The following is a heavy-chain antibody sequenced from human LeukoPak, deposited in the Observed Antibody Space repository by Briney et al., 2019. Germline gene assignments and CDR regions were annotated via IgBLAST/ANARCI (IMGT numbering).Heavy chain of an antibody. Sequence: ASVKVSCKASGYTFTGYYMHWVRQAPGQGLAWMGWINPNSGGTNYAQKFQGRVTMTRDTSISTAYMELSRLRSDDTAVYYCAREGSSSSLGISDYWGQGTLVTVSS. J-gene: IGHJ4*02. D-gene: IGHD6-6*01. V-gene: IGHV1-2*02. CDR2: INPNSGGT. CDR3: AREGSSSSLGISDY. CDR1: GYTFTGYY.